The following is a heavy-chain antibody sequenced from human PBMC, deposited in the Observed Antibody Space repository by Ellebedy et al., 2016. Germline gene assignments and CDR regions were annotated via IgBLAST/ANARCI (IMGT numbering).Heavy chain of an antibody. CDR3: AKTSGWGYGEN. Sequence: ASVKVSXXASGYTFTTFSITWVRQLPGQGLEWMGFVNTFSGNTKFAQKFPGRVSMTTDSSTHTAYMDLRSLRSDDTAMYYCAKTSGWGYGENWGQGTLVTVSS. CDR2: VNTFSGNT. D-gene: IGHD3-10*01. J-gene: IGHJ4*02. CDR1: GYTFTTFS. V-gene: IGHV1-18*04.